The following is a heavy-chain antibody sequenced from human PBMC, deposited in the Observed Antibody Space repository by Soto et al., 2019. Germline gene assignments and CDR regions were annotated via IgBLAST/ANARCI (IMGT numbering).Heavy chain of an antibody. J-gene: IGHJ6*02. V-gene: IGHV1-2*02. CDR2: INPNSGGT. Sequence: ASVVSCKASGYTFTDYYMHWVRQAPGQGLEWMGWINPNSGGTNYAQKFQGRVTMTRDTSISTAYMELNRLRSDDTAVYYCARDQSPSSGWPGMDVWGQGTTVTVSS. D-gene: IGHD6-19*01. CDR1: GYTFTDYY. CDR3: ARDQSPSSGWPGMDV.